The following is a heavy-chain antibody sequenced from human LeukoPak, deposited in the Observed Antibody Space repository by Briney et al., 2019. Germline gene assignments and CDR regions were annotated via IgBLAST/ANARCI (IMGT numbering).Heavy chain of an antibody. V-gene: IGHV4-61*02. Sequence: SQTLSLTCTVSGDSISSGNFYWSWIRLPAGKGLELIGRIHSSGRTTYNPSLKSRVTLLVDTSKNQFSLNLSSVTAADTALYYCARDTSWGGASSGYYFYYYMDVWGKGTTVTVSS. CDR2: IHSSGRT. J-gene: IGHJ6*03. CDR3: ARDTSWGGASSGYYFYYYMDV. CDR1: GDSISSGNFY. D-gene: IGHD2-21*01.